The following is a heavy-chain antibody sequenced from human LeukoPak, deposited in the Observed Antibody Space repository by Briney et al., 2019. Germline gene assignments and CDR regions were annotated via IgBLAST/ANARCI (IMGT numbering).Heavy chain of an antibody. J-gene: IGHJ5*02. CDR3: ANFRWLREGDNWFDP. CDR1: GFTFSSYG. V-gene: IGHV3-30*02. Sequence: GGSLRLSCAASGFTFSSYGMHWVRQAPGKGLEWVAFIRYDGRNKYYADSGKGRFTISRDNSKNTLYLQMNSLRAEDTAVYYCANFRWLREGDNWFDPWGQGTLVTVSS. CDR2: IRYDGRNK. D-gene: IGHD5-12*01.